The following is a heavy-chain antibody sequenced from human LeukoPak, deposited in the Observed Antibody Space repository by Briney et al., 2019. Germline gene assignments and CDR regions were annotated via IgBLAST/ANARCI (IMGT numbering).Heavy chain of an antibody. CDR1: GGSISSGDYY. CDR2: IYCSGST. V-gene: IGHV4-30-4*08. Sequence: SGTLSLTCTVSGGSISSGDYYWSWIRQPPGKGLEWIGYIYCSGSTYYNPSLKSRVTISVDTSKNQFSLKLSSVTAADTAVYYCARDRLRGWPDYWGQGTLVTVSS. D-gene: IGHD5-12*01. J-gene: IGHJ4*02. CDR3: ARDRLRGWPDY.